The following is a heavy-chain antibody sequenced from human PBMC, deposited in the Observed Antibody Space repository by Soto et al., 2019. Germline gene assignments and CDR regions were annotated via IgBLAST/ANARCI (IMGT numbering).Heavy chain of an antibody. CDR1: GFTFSRHA. J-gene: IGHJ6*02. V-gene: IGHV3-23*01. D-gene: IGHD2-15*01. CDR2: ISGGGDSA. Sequence: EVQLLESGGGLVQPGGSLRLSCAASGFTFSRHAMSWVRQAAAKALEWVSAISGGGDSAYHADSVKGRFTISRDNSKNTLFLQMNSLRAEDTALYYCPKAGGSTWDYGMNVSGQGTTVTVSS. CDR3: PKAGGSTWDYGMNV.